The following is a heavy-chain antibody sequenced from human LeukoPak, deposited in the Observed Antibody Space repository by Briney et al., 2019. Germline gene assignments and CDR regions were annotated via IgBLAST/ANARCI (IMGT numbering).Heavy chain of an antibody. Sequence: AGGSLRLSCAASGFTFSSYAMSWVRQAPGKGLEWVSGISGSGGSTYYADSVKGRFTISRDNSKNTLYLQMNSQRAEDTAVYYCARLIYDLYQPYFDYWGQGTLVTVSS. D-gene: IGHD2-2*01. V-gene: IGHV3-23*01. J-gene: IGHJ4*02. CDR2: ISGSGGST. CDR3: ARLIYDLYQPYFDY. CDR1: GFTFSSYA.